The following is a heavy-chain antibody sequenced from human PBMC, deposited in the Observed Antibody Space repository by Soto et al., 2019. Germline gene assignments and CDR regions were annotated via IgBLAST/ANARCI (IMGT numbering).Heavy chain of an antibody. CDR2: IYPGDSDT. V-gene: IGHV5-51*01. J-gene: IGHJ4*02. D-gene: IGHD2-15*01. CDR1: GYSFASYW. Sequence: PGESLKISCKCSGYSFASYWIGWVRQMPGKGLEWMGIIYPGDSDTKYSPSFQGQVTISADKSISTAYLQWSSLKASDTAIYYCARIPSRYCRGSTCYADYWGQGTLVTSPQ. CDR3: ARIPSRYCRGSTCYADY.